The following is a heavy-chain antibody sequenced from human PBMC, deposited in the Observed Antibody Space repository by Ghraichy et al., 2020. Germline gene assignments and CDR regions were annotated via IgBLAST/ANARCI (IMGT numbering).Heavy chain of an antibody. J-gene: IGHJ4*02. V-gene: IGHV1-2*02. CDR1: GYTFIDYY. D-gene: IGHD3-22*01. CDR3: ARSHYYDSSGYYTFDY. Sequence: ASVKVSCKASGYTFIDYYMHWVRQAPGQGLEWMGWINSNSGGTNYAQKFQGRVTMTRDTSISTAYMELSSLRSDDTAVYYCARSHYYDSSGYYTFDYWGQGTLVTVSS. CDR2: INSNSGGT.